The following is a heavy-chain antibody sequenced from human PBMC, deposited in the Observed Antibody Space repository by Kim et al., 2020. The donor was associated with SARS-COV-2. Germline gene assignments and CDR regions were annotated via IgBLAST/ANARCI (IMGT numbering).Heavy chain of an antibody. CDR1: GFTFSSYG. Sequence: GGSLRLSCAASGFTFSSYGMHWVHQAPGKGLEWVAVISYDGSNKYYADSVKGRFTISRDNSKNTLYLQMNSLRAEDTAVYYCARDGRLLWFGELLPYYWGQGTLVTVSS. CDR2: ISYDGSNK. D-gene: IGHD3-10*01. CDR3: ARDGRLLWFGELLPYY. J-gene: IGHJ4*02. V-gene: IGHV3-33*05.